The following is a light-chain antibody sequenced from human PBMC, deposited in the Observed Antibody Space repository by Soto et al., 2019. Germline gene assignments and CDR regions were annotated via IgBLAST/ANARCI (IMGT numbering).Light chain of an antibody. V-gene: IGKV4-1*01. Sequence: DIVMPQSPDSLAVSLGARATINCKSSQSVLYSSNNKTYLAWYQQRPGQPPKLLIYCASTRESGVPDRFSGSGSGTDFTLTITSLQAEDVAVYYCQQYESTPPTFGQGTKLEIK. CDR1: QSVLYSSNNKTY. CDR3: QQYESTPPT. J-gene: IGKJ2*01. CDR2: CAS.